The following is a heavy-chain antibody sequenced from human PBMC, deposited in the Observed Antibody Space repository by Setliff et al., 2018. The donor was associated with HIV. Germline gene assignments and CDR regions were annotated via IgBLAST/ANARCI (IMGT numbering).Heavy chain of an antibody. D-gene: IGHD2-8*01. CDR2: INHSGRT. CDR1: GGSFSVYY. J-gene: IGHJ6*03. V-gene: IGHV4-34*01. CDR3: ARGARLLTGYADRWDYYYMRI. Sequence: SETLSLTCAVSGGSFSVYYWRWIRQPPGKGLEWIGEINHSGRTNYNPSLKSRITIAVDTSKDQFSLKLSSVTAADTAVYYCARGARLLTGYADRWDYYYMRIWGKGTTVTVSS.